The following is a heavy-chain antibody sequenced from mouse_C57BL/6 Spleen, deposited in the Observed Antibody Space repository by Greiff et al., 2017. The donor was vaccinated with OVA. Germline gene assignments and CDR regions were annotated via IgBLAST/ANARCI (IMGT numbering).Heavy chain of an antibody. V-gene: IGHV1-9*01. D-gene: IGHD1-1*01. CDR2: ILPGRGST. J-gene: IGHJ2*01. CDR1: GYTFTGYW. Sequence: VQLVESGAELMKPGASVKLSCKATGYTFTGYWIEWVKQRPGHGLEWIGEILPGRGSTNYNEKFKGKATFTADTSSNTAYMQLSSLTTEDSAIYYCARDLGHSSYDEDYWGQGTTLTVSS. CDR3: ARDLGHSSYDEDY.